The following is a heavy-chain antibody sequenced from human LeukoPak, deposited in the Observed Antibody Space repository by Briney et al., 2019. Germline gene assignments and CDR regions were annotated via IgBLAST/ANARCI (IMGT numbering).Heavy chain of an antibody. D-gene: IGHD5-18*01. J-gene: IGHJ4*02. V-gene: IGHV3-30*04. CDR1: GFTFSSYA. CDR2: ISYDGSNK. CDR3: ARGLQRHVDTTMISRLWDY. Sequence: GRSLRLSCAASGFTFSSYAMHWVRQAPGKGLERVTVISYDGSNKYYTDSVKGRFTISRDNSKNTLYLQMNSLRAEDRAVYYCARGLQRHVDTTMISRLWDYWGQGTLVTVSS.